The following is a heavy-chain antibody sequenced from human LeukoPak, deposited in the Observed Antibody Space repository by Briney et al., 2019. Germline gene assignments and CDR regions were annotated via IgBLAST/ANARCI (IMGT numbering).Heavy chain of an antibody. Sequence: GGSLRLSCTASGFTFGSYAMSWVRQAPGKGLEWVSVIYSGGSTYYADSVKGRFTISRDNSKNTLYLRMNSLRAEDTAVYYCAPGVDTAMVTGMNWFDPWGQGTLVTVSS. V-gene: IGHV3-66*01. J-gene: IGHJ5*02. CDR1: GFTFGSYA. CDR2: IYSGGST. CDR3: APGVDTAMVTGMNWFDP. D-gene: IGHD5-18*01.